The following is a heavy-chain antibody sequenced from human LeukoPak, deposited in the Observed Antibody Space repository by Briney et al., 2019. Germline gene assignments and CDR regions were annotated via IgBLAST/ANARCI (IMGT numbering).Heavy chain of an antibody. D-gene: IGHD4-23*01. Sequence: KPSETLSLTCTVSGGSISSRSYYWGWIRQPPGKGLEWIGSIYYSGNTYYNPSLKSRVTISVDTSKNQFSLKLSSVTAADTAVYYCARLHGGMIAQLQAYVGEPTYYFDYWGQGTLVTVSS. V-gene: IGHV4-39*01. J-gene: IGHJ4*02. CDR3: ARLHGGMIAQLQAYVGEPTYYFDY. CDR2: IYYSGNT. CDR1: GGSISSRSYY.